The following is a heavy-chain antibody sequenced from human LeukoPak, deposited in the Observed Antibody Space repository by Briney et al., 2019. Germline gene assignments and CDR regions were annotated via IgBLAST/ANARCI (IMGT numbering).Heavy chain of an antibody. Sequence: ASVKVSCKASGYTFTSYGISWVRQAPGQGLEWMGWISAYNGNTNYAQRLQGRVTMTTDTSTSTAYMELRSLRSDDTAVYYCARDRRIAVAGISPAAGYWGQGTLVTVSS. V-gene: IGHV1-18*01. CDR1: GYTFTSYG. J-gene: IGHJ4*02. CDR3: ARDRRIAVAGISPAAGY. D-gene: IGHD6-19*01. CDR2: ISAYNGNT.